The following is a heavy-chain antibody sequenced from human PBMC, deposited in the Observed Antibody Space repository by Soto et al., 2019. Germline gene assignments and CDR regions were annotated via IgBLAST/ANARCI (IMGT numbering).Heavy chain of an antibody. CDR1: GGSFSGYY. J-gene: IGHJ6*02. CDR3: ARGRRKAGTHYYYGMDV. CDR2: INHSGST. D-gene: IGHD6-19*01. Sequence: SETLSLTCAVYGGSFSGYYWSWIRQPPGKGLEWIGEINHSGSTNYNPSLKSRVTISVDTSKNQFSLKLSSVTAADTAVYYCARGRRKAGTHYYYGMDVWGQGTTVTVSS. V-gene: IGHV4-34*01.